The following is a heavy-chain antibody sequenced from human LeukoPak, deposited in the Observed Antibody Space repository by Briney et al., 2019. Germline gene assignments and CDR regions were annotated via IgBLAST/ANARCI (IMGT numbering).Heavy chain of an antibody. Sequence: GGSLRLSCAASGFTFSNYWMHWVRQDPGKGLEWVSAISGSDAGTYYADSVKGRFTISRDNSKNTLYLQMNSLRAEDAAVYYCVTEVSGSFPTWGQGTLVTVSS. CDR1: GFTFSNYW. D-gene: IGHD1-26*01. CDR3: VTEVSGSFPT. CDR2: ISGSDAGT. V-gene: IGHV3-23*01. J-gene: IGHJ4*02.